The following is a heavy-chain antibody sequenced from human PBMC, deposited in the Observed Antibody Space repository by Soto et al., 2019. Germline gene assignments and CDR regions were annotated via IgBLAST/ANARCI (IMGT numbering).Heavy chain of an antibody. CDR2: MNSKSGNT. CDR3: ARGLLARDHYYYRDV. D-gene: IGHD2-21*01. CDR1: GYTFTTYD. J-gene: IGHJ6*03. V-gene: IGHV1-8*01. Sequence: QVQLVQSGAEVKKPGASVKVSCEASGYTFTTYDINWVRQATGQGLEWMGWMNSKSGNTGYAQKFQGRLTMTRDPSISTAYMELSSLTSDDAAIYFCARGLLARDHYYYRDVWGKGTTVTVSS.